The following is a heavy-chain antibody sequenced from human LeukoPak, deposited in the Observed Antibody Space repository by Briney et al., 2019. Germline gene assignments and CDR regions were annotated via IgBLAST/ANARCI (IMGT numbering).Heavy chain of an antibody. CDR3: ARGPGDYYDSSGLSTDAFDI. CDR2: IYTSGST. Sequence: PSETLSLTCTVSGGSISSYYWSWIRQPAGKGLEWIGRIYTSGSTNYNPTLKSRVTMSVDTSKNQFSLKLSSVTAADTAVYYCARGPGDYYDSSGLSTDAFDIWGQGTMVTVSS. D-gene: IGHD3-22*01. CDR1: GGSISSYY. J-gene: IGHJ3*02. V-gene: IGHV4-4*07.